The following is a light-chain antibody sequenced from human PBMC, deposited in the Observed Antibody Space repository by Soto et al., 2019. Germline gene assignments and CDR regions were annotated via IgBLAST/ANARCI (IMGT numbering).Light chain of an antibody. Sequence: IRMTQSPSSLSASTGDRFTITWLASQGISSYLNWYQQKPGKAPKLLIYAASSLQSGVPSRFSGSGSGTDFTLTISSLQPEDFATYYCQQSYSTSITFGQGTRLEIK. CDR3: QQSYSTSIT. J-gene: IGKJ5*01. V-gene: IGKV1-39*01. CDR1: QGISSY. CDR2: AAS.